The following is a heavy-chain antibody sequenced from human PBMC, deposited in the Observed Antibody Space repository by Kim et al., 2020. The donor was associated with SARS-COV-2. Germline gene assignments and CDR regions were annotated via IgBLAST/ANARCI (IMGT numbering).Heavy chain of an antibody. CDR3: ARGHEEYSSGWYWFGWFDP. Sequence: GGSLRLSCAASGFTVSSNYMSWVRQAPGKGLEWVSVIYSGGSTYYADSVKGRFTISRDNSKNTLYLQMNSLRAEDTAVYYCARGHEEYSSGWYWFGWFDPWGQGTLVTVSS. CDR2: IYSGGST. CDR1: GFTVSSNY. V-gene: IGHV3-53*01. D-gene: IGHD6-19*01. J-gene: IGHJ5*02.